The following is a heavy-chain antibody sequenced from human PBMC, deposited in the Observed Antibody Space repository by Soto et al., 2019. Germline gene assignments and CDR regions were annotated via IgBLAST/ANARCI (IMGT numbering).Heavy chain of an antibody. V-gene: IGHV3-48*01. J-gene: IGHJ6*03. CDR1: GFTFSSYS. Sequence: GGSLRLSCAASGFTFSSYSMNWVRQAPGKGLEWVSYISSSSSTIYYADSVKGRFTISRDNAKNSLYLQMNSLGAEDTAVYYCARASYDYIWGSYRSYYYYMDVWGKGTTVTVSS. CDR2: ISSSSSTI. CDR3: ARASYDYIWGSYRSYYYYMDV. D-gene: IGHD3-16*02.